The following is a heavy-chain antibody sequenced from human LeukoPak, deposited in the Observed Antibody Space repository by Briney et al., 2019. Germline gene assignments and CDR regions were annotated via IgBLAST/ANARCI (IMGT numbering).Heavy chain of an antibody. CDR3: ARGHVDTAMDWFDP. D-gene: IGHD5-18*01. CDR2: IIPILGIA. Sequence: SVKVSCKASGGTFSSYAISWVRQAPGQGLEWMGRIIPILGIANYAQKFQGRVTITADKSTSTAYMELSSLRSEDTAVYHCARGHVDTAMDWFDPWGQGTLVTVSS. V-gene: IGHV1-69*04. J-gene: IGHJ5*02. CDR1: GGTFSSYA.